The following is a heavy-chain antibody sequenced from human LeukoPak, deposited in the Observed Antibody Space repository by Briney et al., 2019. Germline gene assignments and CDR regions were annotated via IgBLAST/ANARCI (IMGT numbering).Heavy chain of an antibody. D-gene: IGHD2-2*01. J-gene: IGHJ4*02. CDR3: ARGPGHCSSTSCYYYFDY. V-gene: IGHV1-3*03. CDR1: GYTFTSYA. CDR2: INAGNGNT. Sequence: ASVKVSCKASGYTFTSYAMHWVRQAPGQRLEWMGWINAGNGNTKYSQEFQGRVTITRDTSASTAYMELSSLRSEDMAVYYCARGPGHCSSTSCYYYFDYWGQGTLVTVSS.